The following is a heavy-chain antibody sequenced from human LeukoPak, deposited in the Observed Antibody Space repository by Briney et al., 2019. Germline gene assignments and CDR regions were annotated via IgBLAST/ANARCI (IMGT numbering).Heavy chain of an antibody. D-gene: IGHD4-17*01. J-gene: IGHJ4*02. CDR1: GGSISSYY. CDR3: ARDLYGESTDY. V-gene: IGHV4-4*07. Sequence: SETLSLTCTVSGGSISSYYWSWIRQPTGKGLEWIGRVYTSGSTNYNPSLRSRVTMSGDTSKNQFSLKLSSVTAADTAVYYCARDLYGESTDYWGQGTLITVSS. CDR2: VYTSGST.